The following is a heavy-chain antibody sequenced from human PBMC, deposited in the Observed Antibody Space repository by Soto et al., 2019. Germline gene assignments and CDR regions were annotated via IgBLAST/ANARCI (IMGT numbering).Heavy chain of an antibody. Sequence: QVQLQQWGAGLLKPSETLSLTCAVYGGSFSGYYWSWIRQPPGKGLEWIGEINHSGSTNYNPSLKSRVTISVDTSKNQFSLKLSSVTAADTAVYYCRTYDSSGYYWVDYWGQGTLVTVSS. CDR1: GGSFSGYY. J-gene: IGHJ4*02. CDR3: RTYDSSGYYWVDY. V-gene: IGHV4-34*01. CDR2: INHSGST. D-gene: IGHD3-22*01.